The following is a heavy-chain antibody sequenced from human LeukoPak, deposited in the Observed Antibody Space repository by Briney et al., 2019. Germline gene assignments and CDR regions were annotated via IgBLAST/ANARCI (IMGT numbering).Heavy chain of an antibody. CDR3: AKGGYSYGHEDYFDY. CDR2: ISWDGGST. Sequence: PGGSLRLSCAASGFTFDDDAMHWVRQAPGKGLEWVSLISWDGGSTYYADSVKGRFTISRDNSKNSLYLQMNSLRAEDTALYYCAKGGYSYGHEDYFDYWGQGTLVTVSS. V-gene: IGHV3-43D*04. J-gene: IGHJ4*02. CDR1: GFTFDDDA. D-gene: IGHD5-18*01.